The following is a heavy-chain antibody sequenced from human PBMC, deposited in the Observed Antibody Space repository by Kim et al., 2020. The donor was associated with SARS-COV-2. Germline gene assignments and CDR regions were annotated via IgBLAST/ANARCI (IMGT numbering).Heavy chain of an antibody. Sequence: SVKVSCKASGGTFSSYAISWVRQAPGQGLEWMGGIIPIFGTANYAQKFQGRVTITADESTSTAYMELSSLRSEDTAVYYCAREREGFPYYYDSSGYYYYFDYWGQGTLVTVSS. CDR3: AREREGFPYYYDSSGYYYYFDY. CDR2: IIPIFGTA. J-gene: IGHJ4*02. V-gene: IGHV1-69*13. D-gene: IGHD3-22*01. CDR1: GGTFSSYA.